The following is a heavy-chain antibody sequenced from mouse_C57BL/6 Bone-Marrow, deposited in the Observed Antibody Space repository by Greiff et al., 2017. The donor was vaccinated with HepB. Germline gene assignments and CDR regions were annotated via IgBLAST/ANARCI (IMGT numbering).Heavy chain of an antibody. CDR2: IYPSDGST. Sequence: QVQLQQPGTELVKPGASVKLSCKASGYTFTDHTIHWMKQRPEQGLEWIGYIYPSDGSTKYNEKFKGKATLTADKSSSTAYMQLNSLTSEDSAVYFCEEMSTVATGFDDWGQGTTLTVSS. CDR3: EEMSTVATGFDD. J-gene: IGHJ2*01. CDR1: GYTFTDHT. D-gene: IGHD1-1*01. V-gene: IGHV1-78*01.